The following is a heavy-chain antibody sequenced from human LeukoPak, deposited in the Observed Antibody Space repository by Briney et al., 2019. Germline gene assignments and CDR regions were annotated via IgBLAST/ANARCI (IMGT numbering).Heavy chain of an antibody. CDR1: GFTLSTYS. J-gene: IGHJ3*02. V-gene: IGHV3-21*01. D-gene: IGHD2-2*02. CDR3: AIRADNAFDI. CDR2: ISSNSGYI. Sequence: GGSLRLSCAASGFTLSTYSMNWVRQAPGMGLERISSISSNSGYIYYADSVKGRFTISSDNAKNSLYLQMNSLRAEDTVVYYCAIRADNAFDIWGQRTMVTVSS.